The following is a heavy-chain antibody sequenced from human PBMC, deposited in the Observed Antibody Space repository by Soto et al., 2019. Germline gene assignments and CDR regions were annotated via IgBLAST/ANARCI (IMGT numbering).Heavy chain of an antibody. CDR1: GGTFSSYA. Sequence: GASVKVSCKASGGTFSSYAISWVRQAPGQGLEWMGGIIPIFGTANYAQKFQGRVTITADKSTSTAYMELSSLRSEDTAVYYCAVPSSFQLVDYYGMDVWGQGTTVTVSS. V-gene: IGHV1-69*06. CDR3: AVPSSFQLVDYYGMDV. CDR2: IIPIFGTA. D-gene: IGHD1-1*01. J-gene: IGHJ6*02.